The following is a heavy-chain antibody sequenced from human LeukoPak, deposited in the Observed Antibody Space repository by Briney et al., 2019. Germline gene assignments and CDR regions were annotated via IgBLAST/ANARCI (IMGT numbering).Heavy chain of an antibody. Sequence: GGSLRLSCAASGFTFSRYGMSWVRQAPGKGLEWVSAISGSGGSTYYADSVKGRFTISRDNSKNTLYLQMNSLRAEDTAVYYCAKESGSWYVGATFDYWGQGTLVTVSS. CDR1: GFTFSRYG. CDR2: ISGSGGST. J-gene: IGHJ4*02. V-gene: IGHV3-23*01. CDR3: AKESGSWYVGATFDY. D-gene: IGHD6-13*01.